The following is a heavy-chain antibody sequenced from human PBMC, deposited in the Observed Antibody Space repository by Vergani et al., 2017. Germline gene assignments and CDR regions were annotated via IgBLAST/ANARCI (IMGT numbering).Heavy chain of an antibody. CDR1: GFTFSNAW. Sequence: EVQLVESGGGLVKPGGSLRLSCAASGFTFSNAWMSWVRQAQGKGLEWVGRIKSKTDGGTTDYAAPVKGRFTISRDDSKNTLYLQMNSLKTEDKAVYYCTTDPVGSSGRYSRLFDYWGQGTLVTVPP. CDR2: IKSKTDGGTT. V-gene: IGHV3-15*01. D-gene: IGHD6-19*01. CDR3: TTDPVGSSGRYSRLFDY. J-gene: IGHJ4*02.